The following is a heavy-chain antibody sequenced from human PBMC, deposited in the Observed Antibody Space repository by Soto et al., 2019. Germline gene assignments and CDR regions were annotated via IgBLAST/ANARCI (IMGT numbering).Heavy chain of an antibody. D-gene: IGHD2-2*01. CDR1: GGTFSSYA. Sequence: SVKVSCKASGGTFSSYAISWVRQAPGQGLEWMGGIIPIFGTANYAQKFQGRVTITADESTSTAYTELSSLRSEDTAVYYCAVATVVVPAAHIGPYGMDVWGQGTTVTVSS. CDR2: IIPIFGTA. CDR3: AVATVVVPAAHIGPYGMDV. V-gene: IGHV1-69*13. J-gene: IGHJ6*02.